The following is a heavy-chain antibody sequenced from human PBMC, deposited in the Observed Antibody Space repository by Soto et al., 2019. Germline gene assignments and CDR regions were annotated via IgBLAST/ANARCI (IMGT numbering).Heavy chain of an antibody. V-gene: IGHV4-59*01. CDR3: ARERGTVGDFDY. CDR2: IYYSGST. J-gene: IGHJ4*02. CDR1: GGSISSYY. Sequence: QVQLQESGPGLVKPSETLSLTCTVSGGSISSYYWSWIRQPPGKGLKWIGYIYYSGSTNYNPSLKSRVTISVDTSKNQFSLKLSSVTAADTAVYYCARERGTVGDFDYWGQGTLVTVSS. D-gene: IGHD3-16*01.